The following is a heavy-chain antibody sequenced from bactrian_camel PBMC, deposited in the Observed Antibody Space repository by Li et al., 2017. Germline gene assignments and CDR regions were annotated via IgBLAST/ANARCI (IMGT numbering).Heavy chain of an antibody. CDR1: GFTVSVYD. CDR3: VSQEPSTTGFGF. CDR2: HYTGTATT. V-gene: IGHV3S40*01. D-gene: IGHD5*01. J-gene: IGHJ6*01. Sequence: VQLVESGGGLVQSGGSLRLSCAASGFTVSVYDMAWFRQAPGKEREAVAAHYTGTATTYVADSVKGRFTISQDNAKNTVYLQMINLKPEDTGVYYCVSQEPSTTGFGFWGQGTQVTVS.